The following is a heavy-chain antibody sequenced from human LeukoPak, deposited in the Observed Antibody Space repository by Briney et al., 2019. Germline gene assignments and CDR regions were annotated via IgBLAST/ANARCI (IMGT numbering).Heavy chain of an antibody. V-gene: IGHV3-9*01. D-gene: IGHD3-9*01. CDR1: GITFDDYA. CDR3: AKDAYDILTGYLGY. J-gene: IGHJ4*02. Sequence: GGSLRLSCAASGITFDDYAMHWVRQAPGKGLEWVSGISWNSGSIGYADSVKGRFTISRDNAKNSLYLQMNSLRAEDTALYYCAKDAYDILTGYLGYWGQGTLVTVSS. CDR2: ISWNSGSI.